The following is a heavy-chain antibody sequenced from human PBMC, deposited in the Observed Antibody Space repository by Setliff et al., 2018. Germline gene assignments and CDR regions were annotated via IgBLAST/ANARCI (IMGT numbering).Heavy chain of an antibody. CDR3: ARGGTYRYFDY. Sequence: PSETLSLTCTVSGDSISRAMYYWSWLRQSAGKGLECIGRIYTDGSTKYNPSLTGRVTLLIDTAKNQISLILSSVTAADTAVYYCARGGTYRYFDYWGQGALVTVSS. J-gene: IGHJ4*02. CDR2: IYTDGST. V-gene: IGHV4-61*02. CDR1: GDSISRAMYY.